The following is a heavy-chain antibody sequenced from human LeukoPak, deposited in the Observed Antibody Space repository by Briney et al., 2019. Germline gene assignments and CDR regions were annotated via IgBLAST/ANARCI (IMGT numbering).Heavy chain of an antibody. J-gene: IGHJ3*02. Sequence: GGSLRLSCAASGFTFSSYWMSWVRQAPGKGLEWVANIKQDGSEKYYLDSVKGRFTISRDNVKKSLYLQMNSLRAEDTAVYYCARGDFNDNGDYVDAFDIWGHGTMVTVSS. CDR1: GFTFSSYW. CDR2: IKQDGSEK. CDR3: ARGDFNDNGDYVDAFDI. V-gene: IGHV3-7*01. D-gene: IGHD4-17*01.